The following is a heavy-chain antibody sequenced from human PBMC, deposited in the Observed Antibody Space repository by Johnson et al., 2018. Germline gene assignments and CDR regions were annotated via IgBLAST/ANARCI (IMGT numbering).Heavy chain of an antibody. Sequence: QVQLVQSGAEVKKPGSSVKVSCKASGGTFSSYTISWVRQAPGQGLEWMGRIIPIFGTANYAQKFQGRVTITADESTSTAYMELSSLRSECTAVYYCARGTGSGYYYNNWFDPWGQGTLVTVSS. J-gene: IGHJ5*02. V-gene: IGHV1-69*15. D-gene: IGHD3-22*01. CDR3: ARGTGSGYYYNNWFDP. CDR2: IIPIFGTA. CDR1: GGTFSSYT.